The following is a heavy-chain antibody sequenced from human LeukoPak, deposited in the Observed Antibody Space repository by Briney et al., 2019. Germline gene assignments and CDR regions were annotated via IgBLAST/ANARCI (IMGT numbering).Heavy chain of an antibody. CDR2: IYYRGST. Sequence: SETLSLTCTVSGGSISSSSYYWGWIRQPPGKGLEWIGSIYYRGSTYYNPSLKSRVTISVDTSKNQFSLKLSSVTAADTAVYYCARDASLYHIAVAGRRGYFDYWGQGTLVTVSS. V-gene: IGHV4-39*02. J-gene: IGHJ4*02. CDR3: ARDASLYHIAVAGRRGYFDY. D-gene: IGHD6-13*01. CDR1: GGSISSSSYY.